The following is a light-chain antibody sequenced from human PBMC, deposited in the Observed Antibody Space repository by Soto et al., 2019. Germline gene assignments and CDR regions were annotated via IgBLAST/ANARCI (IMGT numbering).Light chain of an antibody. J-gene: IGKJ1*01. Sequence: EVVMTQPPATLSVSPGERVTFSCRASQSVTSNLAWYQHKPGQSPRLLISGASTGASGIPARFSGSGSGTEFTLTISSLQSEDFALYYCQQYNYRPPWTFGQGTKVAIK. CDR1: QSVTSN. V-gene: IGKV3-15*01. CDR2: GAS. CDR3: QQYNYRPPWT.